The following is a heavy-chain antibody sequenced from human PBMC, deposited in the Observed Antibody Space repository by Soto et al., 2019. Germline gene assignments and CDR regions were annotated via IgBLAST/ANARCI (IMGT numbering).Heavy chain of an antibody. CDR1: GFTFSSYS. Sequence: EVQLVESGGGLVQPGGSLRLSCAASGFTFSSYSMNWVRQAPGKGLEWVSYISSSSSTIYYADSVKGRFTISRDNAKNSLYVQMNSLRDEDTAVYYCARGQDSSGWDYYYGMDVWGQGTTVTVSS. J-gene: IGHJ6*02. CDR2: ISSSSSTI. CDR3: ARGQDSSGWDYYYGMDV. V-gene: IGHV3-48*02. D-gene: IGHD3-22*01.